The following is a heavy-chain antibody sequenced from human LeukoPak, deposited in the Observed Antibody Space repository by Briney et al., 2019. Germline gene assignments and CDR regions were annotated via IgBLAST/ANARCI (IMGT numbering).Heavy chain of an antibody. CDR1: GYTFTSYG. V-gene: IGHV1-69*06. D-gene: IGHD4-11*01. CDR2: IIPIFGSA. CDR3: ARDPTNSDSEGWFDP. J-gene: IGHJ5*02. Sequence: GASVKVSCKASGYTFTSYGISWVRQAPGQGLEWMGGIIPIFGSANYAQRFQGRVTITADRSTSTAYMEVSSLRSEDTAIYYCARDPTNSDSEGWFDPWGQGTPVTVSS.